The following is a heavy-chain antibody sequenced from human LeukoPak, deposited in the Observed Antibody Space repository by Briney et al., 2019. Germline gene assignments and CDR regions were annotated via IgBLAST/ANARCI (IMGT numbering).Heavy chain of an antibody. CDR3: ARFGNWNADSDY. Sequence: GESLKVSCKASGYTFTGYYMHWVRQAPGQGLEWMGWINPNSGGTNYAQKFQGRVTMTRDTSISTAYMELSRLRSDDTAVYYYARFGNWNADSDYWGQGTLVTVSS. V-gene: IGHV1-2*02. CDR2: INPNSGGT. J-gene: IGHJ4*02. CDR1: GYTFTGYY. D-gene: IGHD1-20*01.